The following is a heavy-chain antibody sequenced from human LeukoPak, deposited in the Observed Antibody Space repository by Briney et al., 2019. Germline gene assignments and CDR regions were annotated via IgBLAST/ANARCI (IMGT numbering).Heavy chain of an antibody. D-gene: IGHD3-3*01. CDR3: ARGGDPSIFGVVNGY. CDR2: INPNSGGT. V-gene: IGHV1-2*02. CDR1: GYTFTGYY. J-gene: IGHJ4*02. Sequence: GASVKVSCKASGYTFTGYYMHWVRQAPGQGLEWMGWINPNSGGTNYAQKFRGRVTMTRNTSISTAYMELSSLRSEDTAVYYCARGGDPSIFGVVNGYWGQGTLVTVSS.